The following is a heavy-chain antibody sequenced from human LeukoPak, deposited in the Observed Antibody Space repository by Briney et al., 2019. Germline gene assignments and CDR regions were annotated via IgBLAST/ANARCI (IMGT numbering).Heavy chain of an antibody. CDR2: ISGSGRVI. V-gene: IGHV3-48*04. J-gene: IGHJ3*02. CDR1: GFTFSDYI. Sequence: PGGSLRLSCAASGFTFSDYILDWVRQAPGKGLEWVSYISGSGRVIYYAESVKGRFTISRDSAKNSLYLQMNSLRAEDTAVYYCARDSNYDILTGLDAFDIWGQGTMVTVSS. CDR3: ARDSNYDILTGLDAFDI. D-gene: IGHD3-9*01.